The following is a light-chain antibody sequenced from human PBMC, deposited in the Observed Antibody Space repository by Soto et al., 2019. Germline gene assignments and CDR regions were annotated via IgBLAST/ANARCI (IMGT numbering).Light chain of an antibody. CDR3: NSYAGSNNFRV. Sequence: QSVLTQPPSASGSPGQSVTISCTGTSSDVGGYNYVSWYQQHPGKAPKLMIYEVSKRPSGVPDRFSGSKSGNTASLTVSGLQAEDEADYYSNSYAGSNNFRVFGGGTQLTVL. CDR2: EVS. V-gene: IGLV2-8*01. J-gene: IGLJ3*02. CDR1: SSDVGGYNY.